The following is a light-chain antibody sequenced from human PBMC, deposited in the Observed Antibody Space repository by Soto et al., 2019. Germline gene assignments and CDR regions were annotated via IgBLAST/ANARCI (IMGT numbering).Light chain of an antibody. V-gene: IGKV1-39*01. CDR1: QSLSSR. CDR2: ETS. CDR3: QQSFSPPYT. J-gene: IGKJ2*01. Sequence: IKMTQSPSSLSASVGDRVTITCRASQSLSSRLTWYQQKPGEAPKLLIYETSSLHSGVPSRFSGSGSETDFTLTINSLQPEDFATYYCQQSFSPPYTFGKGTKLEIK.